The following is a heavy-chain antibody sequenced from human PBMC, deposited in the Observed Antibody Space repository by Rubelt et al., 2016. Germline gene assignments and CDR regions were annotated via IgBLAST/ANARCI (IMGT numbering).Heavy chain of an antibody. CDR1: GYTFTSYG. CDR2: IRAYTSNT. Sequence: QVHLVQSGAEVKKPGASVKVSCKASGYTFTSYGISWVRQAPGQGLEWMGWIRAYTSNTNCAQKLEGRVHMTTDTSKSTAYMELRSLRSDDTAVYYCARRDGYNWDDAFDIWGQGTMVTVSS. J-gene: IGHJ3*02. V-gene: IGHV1-18*01. CDR3: ARRDGYNWDDAFDI. D-gene: IGHD5-24*01.